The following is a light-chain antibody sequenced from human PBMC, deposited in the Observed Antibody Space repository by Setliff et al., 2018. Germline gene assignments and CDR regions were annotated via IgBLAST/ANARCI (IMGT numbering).Light chain of an antibody. Sequence: QSVLTQPASVSGSPGQLITISCTGTYSDVGKYNLVSWYQQHPGKAPKLILYDFTTRPSGVSDRFSGSKSANTASLTISGLQAEDEADYYCCSYAGSSTFVFGGGTKVT. CDR3: CSYAGSSTFV. J-gene: IGLJ1*01. CDR1: YSDVGKYNL. CDR2: DFT. V-gene: IGLV2-23*02.